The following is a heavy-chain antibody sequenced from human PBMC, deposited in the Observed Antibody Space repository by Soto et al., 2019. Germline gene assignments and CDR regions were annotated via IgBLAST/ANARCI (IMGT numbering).Heavy chain of an antibody. CDR3: ARDGVYSSGWKTYYYYYGMDV. D-gene: IGHD6-19*01. CDR2: ISYDGIRH. V-gene: IGHV3-30-3*01. J-gene: IGHJ6*02. Sequence: PGGSLRLSCAASGFTFSSYAMHWVRQAPGKGLEWVAIISYDGIRHFEADSVKGRFTISRDNAKNSLYLQMNSLRAEDTAVYYCARDGVYSSGWKTYYYYYGMDVWGQGTTVTVSS. CDR1: GFTFSSYA.